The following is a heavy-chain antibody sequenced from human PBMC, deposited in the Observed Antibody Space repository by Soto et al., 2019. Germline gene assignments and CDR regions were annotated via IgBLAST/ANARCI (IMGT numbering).Heavy chain of an antibody. CDR3: ARDLVKGIVVVVAATPFDY. J-gene: IGHJ4*02. D-gene: IGHD2-15*01. CDR1: GYTFTSYG. CDR2: ISAYNGNT. Sequence: ASVKVSCKASGYTFTSYGISWVRQAPGQGLEWMGWISAYNGNTNYAQKLQGRVTMTTDTSTSTAYMELRSLRSDDTAVYYCARDLVKGIVVVVAATPFDYWGQGTLVTVSS. V-gene: IGHV1-18*01.